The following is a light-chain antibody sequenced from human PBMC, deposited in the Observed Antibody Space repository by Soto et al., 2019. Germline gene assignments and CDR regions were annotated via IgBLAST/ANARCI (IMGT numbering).Light chain of an antibody. J-gene: IGKJ1*01. CDR2: AGS. CDR3: QQRSTWPRWT. Sequence: EMVISQSPATQSASPGERVTLSCTASQSLTRNLAWYQHKPGQSPRLLIYAGSGRATGLPARFSGGASGAEYTLTISSLQSEDFAVYYCQQRSTWPRWTFGQGTKVDIK. V-gene: IGKV3-15*01. CDR1: QSLTRN.